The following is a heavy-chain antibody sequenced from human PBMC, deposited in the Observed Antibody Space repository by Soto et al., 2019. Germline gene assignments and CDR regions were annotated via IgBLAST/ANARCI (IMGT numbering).Heavy chain of an antibody. CDR1: GFTFDDYA. D-gene: IGHD1-26*01. Sequence: EVQLVESGGGLVQPGRSLRLSCAASGFTFDDYAMHWVRQAPGKGLEWVSGISWNSGSIGYADSVKGRFTISRDNAKNSMYLQMNSLRAEDTALYYCAKSIVGATGAFDIWGQGTMVTGSS. CDR3: AKSIVGATGAFDI. J-gene: IGHJ3*02. CDR2: ISWNSGSI. V-gene: IGHV3-9*01.